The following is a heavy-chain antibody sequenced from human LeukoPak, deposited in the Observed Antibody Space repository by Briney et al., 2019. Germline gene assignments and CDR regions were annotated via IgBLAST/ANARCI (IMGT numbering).Heavy chain of an antibody. V-gene: IGHV3-49*04. Sequence: GSLILSCTGFGFTFGDHAMSWVRQAPGKGLEWVGFIRSKGYGGTREYAASVKGRFTISRDDSTSIAYLQMNSLKTEDTAVYYCTRGPTQQWLYYGMDVWGQGTTVIASS. CDR2: IRSKGYGGTR. D-gene: IGHD5-18*01. CDR3: TRGPTQQWLYYGMDV. J-gene: IGHJ6*02. CDR1: GFTFGDHA.